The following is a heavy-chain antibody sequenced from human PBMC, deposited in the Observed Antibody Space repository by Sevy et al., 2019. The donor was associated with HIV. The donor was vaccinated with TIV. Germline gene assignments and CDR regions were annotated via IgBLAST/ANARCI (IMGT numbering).Heavy chain of an antibody. J-gene: IGHJ6*03. CDR3: GKGGGGHYDPDEIGYYFYYYNMDV. CDR2: ISGSGTRT. V-gene: IGHV3-23*01. Sequence: GGSLRLSCAVSGFSFDSYGMTWVRQAPGKGLEWVSGISGSGTRTYYADSVKGRFSISRDNSKNRLYLQMNSLRSEDPGLYLCGKGGGGHYDPDEIGYYFYYYNMDVWGKGTTVTVSS. CDR1: GFSFDSYG. D-gene: IGHD3-22*01.